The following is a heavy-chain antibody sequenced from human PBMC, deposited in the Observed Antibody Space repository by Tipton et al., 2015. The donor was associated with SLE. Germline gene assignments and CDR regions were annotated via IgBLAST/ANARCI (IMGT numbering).Heavy chain of an antibody. V-gene: IGHV4-34*01. CDR2: INHSGST. Sequence: GLVKPSETLSLTCAVYGGSFSGYYWSWIRQPPGKGLEWIGEINHSGSTNYNPSLKSRVTISVDTSKNQFSLKLSSVTAANTAVYYCATYSSGWFDAFDIWGQGTMVTVSS. CDR1: GGSFSGYY. D-gene: IGHD6-19*01. CDR3: ATYSSGWFDAFDI. J-gene: IGHJ3*02.